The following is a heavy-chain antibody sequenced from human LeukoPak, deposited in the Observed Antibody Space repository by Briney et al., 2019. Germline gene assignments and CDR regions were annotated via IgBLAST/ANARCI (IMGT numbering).Heavy chain of an antibody. CDR1: GFTFSSYT. Sequence: GGSLRLSCVASGFTFSSYTMGWVRQAPGKGLEWLSAIGGRGINTWYADSVKGRFTISRDNSKKTLSLQMNSLRAEDTTVYYCAKGSSAARPYYFDYWGQGIVVSVSS. J-gene: IGHJ4*02. V-gene: IGHV3-23*01. CDR3: AKGSSAARPYYFDY. D-gene: IGHD6-6*01. CDR2: IGGRGINT.